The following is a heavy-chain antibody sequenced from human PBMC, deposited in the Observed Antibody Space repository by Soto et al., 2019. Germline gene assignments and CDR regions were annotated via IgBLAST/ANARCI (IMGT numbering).Heavy chain of an antibody. CDR2: IYYSGST. V-gene: IGHV4-31*03. CDR3: ARDGSGSYFSGNIYYYYGMDV. J-gene: IGHJ6*02. CDR1: GGSISSGGYY. D-gene: IGHD3-10*01. Sequence: QVQLQESGPGLVKPSQTLSLTCTVSGGSISSGGYYWSWIRQHPGKGLEWIGYIYYSGSTYYNPSLKSRVTISVDTSKNQFSLKLSSVTAADTAVYYCARDGSGSYFSGNIYYYYGMDVWGQGTTVTVSS.